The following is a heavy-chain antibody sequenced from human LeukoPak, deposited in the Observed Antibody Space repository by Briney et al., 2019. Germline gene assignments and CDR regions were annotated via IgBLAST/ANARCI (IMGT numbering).Heavy chain of an antibody. V-gene: IGHV1-2*02. CDR2: ISAYSGGT. Sequence: ASVKVSCKASGYTFTSYGIGWVRQAPGQGLEWMGWISAYSGGTNYAQKFQGRVTMTRDTSISTAYMEPSRLRSDDTAVYYCARDSSSLGNAFDIWGQGTMVTVSS. D-gene: IGHD6-6*01. J-gene: IGHJ3*02. CDR3: ARDSSSLGNAFDI. CDR1: GYTFTSYG.